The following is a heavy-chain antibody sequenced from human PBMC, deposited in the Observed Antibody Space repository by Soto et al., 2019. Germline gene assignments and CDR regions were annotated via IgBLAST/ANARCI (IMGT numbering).Heavy chain of an antibody. J-gene: IGHJ3*02. CDR1: GFTFSSYG. CDR2: IWYDGSNK. Sequence: QVQLVESGGGVVQPGRSLRLSCAASGFTFSSYGMHWVRQAPGKGLEWVAVIWYDGSNKYYADSVKGRFTISRDNSKNTLYLQMNSRRSEDTAVYYCARDLRRGSGDILTGDDAVDIWGQGRMVTVSS. V-gene: IGHV3-33*01. D-gene: IGHD3-9*01. CDR3: ARDLRRGSGDILTGDDAVDI.